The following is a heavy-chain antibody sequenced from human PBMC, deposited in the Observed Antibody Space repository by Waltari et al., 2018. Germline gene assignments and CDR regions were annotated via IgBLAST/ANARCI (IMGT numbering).Heavy chain of an antibody. CDR3: ARDYYDSSGYSDTFDY. CDR1: GYTFTSYD. V-gene: IGHV1-3*01. CDR2: INAGNGNT. J-gene: IGHJ4*02. D-gene: IGHD3-22*01. Sequence: QVQLVQSGAEVKKPGASVKVSCKASGYTFTSYDMHWVRQAPGQRLGWMGWINAGNGNTKYSQMFQGRVTITRDASASTAYMELSSLRSEDTAVYYCARDYYDSSGYSDTFDYWGQGTLVTVSS.